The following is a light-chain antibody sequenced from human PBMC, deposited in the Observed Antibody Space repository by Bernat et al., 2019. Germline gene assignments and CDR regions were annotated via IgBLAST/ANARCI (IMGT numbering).Light chain of an antibody. V-gene: IGKV1-9*01. J-gene: IGKJ2*01. CDR2: AAF. Sequence: DIQLTQSPSFLSASVGDRVTITCRASQGISSYLAWYQQKPGKAPKLLIYAAFTLYSGVPSRFSGSVSGTEFTLTISSLQSEDFATYYCQQLNSYPYTVGQGTKLEIK. CDR3: QQLNSYPYT. CDR1: QGISSY.